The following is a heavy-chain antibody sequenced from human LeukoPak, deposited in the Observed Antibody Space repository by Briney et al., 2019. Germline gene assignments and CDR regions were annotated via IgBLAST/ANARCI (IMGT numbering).Heavy chain of an antibody. CDR1: GGSISGYY. V-gene: IGHV4-34*01. D-gene: IGHD3-10*01. CDR2: INHSGST. J-gene: IGHJ2*01. CDR3: ARSPTGDDL. Sequence: SETLSLTCTVSGGSISGYYWSWIRQPPGKGLEWIGEINHSGSTNYNPSLKSRVTISVDTSKNQFSLKLSSVTAADTAVYYCARSPTGDDLWGRGTLVTVSS.